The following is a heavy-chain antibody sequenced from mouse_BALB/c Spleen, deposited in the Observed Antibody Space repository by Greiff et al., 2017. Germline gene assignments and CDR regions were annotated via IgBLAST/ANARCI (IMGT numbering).Heavy chain of an antibody. CDR2: INPGSGGT. Sequence: QVQLKESGAELVRPGTSVKVSCKASGYAFTNYLIEWVKQRPGQGLEWIGVINPGSGGTNYNEKFKGKATLTADKSSSTAYMQLSSLTSDDSAVYFCARGATATHYWGQGTTLTVSS. D-gene: IGHD1-2*01. CDR1: GYAFTNYL. V-gene: IGHV1-54*01. CDR3: ARGATATHY. J-gene: IGHJ2*01.